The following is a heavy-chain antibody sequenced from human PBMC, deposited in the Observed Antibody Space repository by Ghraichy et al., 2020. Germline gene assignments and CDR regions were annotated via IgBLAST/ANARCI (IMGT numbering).Heavy chain of an antibody. CDR2: ISGSGGST. CDR1: GFTFSSYA. V-gene: IGHV3-23*01. J-gene: IGHJ4*02. D-gene: IGHD3-10*01. CDR3: AKTKGSTMVRGVISFDY. Sequence: GGSLRLSCAASGFTFSSYAMSWVRQAPGKGLEWVSAISGSGGSTYYADSVKGRFTISRDNSKNTLYLQMNSLRAEDTAVYYCAKTKGSTMVRGVISFDYWGQGTLVTVSS.